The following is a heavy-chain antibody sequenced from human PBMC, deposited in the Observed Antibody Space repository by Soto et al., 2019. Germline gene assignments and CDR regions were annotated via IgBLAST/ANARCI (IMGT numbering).Heavy chain of an antibody. CDR3: ARPPNYYDSRGYYGY. D-gene: IGHD3-22*01. Sequence: EVQLVESGGGLVKPGGSRRLSCAASGFTFSSYSMNWVRQAPGKGLEWVSSISSSSSYIYYADSVKGRFTISRDNAKNSLYLQMNSLRADDTAVYYCARPPNYYDSRGYYGYWGQGTLVTVSS. J-gene: IGHJ4*02. CDR1: GFTFSSYS. V-gene: IGHV3-21*01. CDR2: ISSSSSYI.